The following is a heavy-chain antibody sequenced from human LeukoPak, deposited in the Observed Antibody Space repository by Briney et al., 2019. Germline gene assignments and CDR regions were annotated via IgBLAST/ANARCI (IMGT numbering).Heavy chain of an antibody. CDR2: FDPEDGET. Sequence: ASVKVSCKVSGYTPTELSVHWVRQAPGKGLEWMGGFDPEDGETIYAQKFQGRVTMTEDTSTDTAYMELSSLRSEDTAVYYCATGIRFLEWFDAFDIWGQGTMVTVSS. V-gene: IGHV1-24*01. J-gene: IGHJ3*02. CDR3: ATGIRFLEWFDAFDI. CDR1: GYTPTELS. D-gene: IGHD3-3*01.